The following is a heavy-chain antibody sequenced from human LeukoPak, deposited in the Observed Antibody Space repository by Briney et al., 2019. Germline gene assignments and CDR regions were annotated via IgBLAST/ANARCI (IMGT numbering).Heavy chain of an antibody. CDR2: ISYDGSNK. CDR3: AKDHEAVRYYDSSGRGAFDY. V-gene: IGHV3-30*04. J-gene: IGHJ4*02. CDR1: GFTFSSYA. D-gene: IGHD3-22*01. Sequence: PGRSLRLSCAASGFTFSSYAMHWVRQAPGKGLEWVAVISYDGSNKYYADSVKGRFTISRDNSKNTLYLQMNSLRAEDTAVYYCAKDHEAVRYYDSSGRGAFDYWGQGTLVTVSS.